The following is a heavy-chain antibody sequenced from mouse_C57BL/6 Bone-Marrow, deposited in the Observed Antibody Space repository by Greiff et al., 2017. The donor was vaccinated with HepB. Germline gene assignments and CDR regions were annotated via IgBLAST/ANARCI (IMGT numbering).Heavy chain of an antibody. Sequence: EVQLQESGPELVKPGASVKISCKASGYSFTGYYMHWVKQSHGNILEWIGYIYPYNGDSSYNQKFKGKATLTVDKSSSTAYMELRSLTSENSAVYYCARAICSNSFAYWGQGTLVTVSA. CDR1: GYSFTGYY. CDR2: IYPYNGDS. D-gene: IGHD2-5*01. CDR3: ARAICSNSFAY. J-gene: IGHJ3*01. V-gene: IGHV1-31*01.